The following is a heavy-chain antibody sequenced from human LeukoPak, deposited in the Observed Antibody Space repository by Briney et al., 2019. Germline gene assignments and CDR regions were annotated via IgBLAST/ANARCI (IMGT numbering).Heavy chain of an antibody. CDR1: GFTFDDYA. D-gene: IGHD2-15*01. V-gene: IGHV3-9*01. CDR3: ARDPLRVVVVAATLWFDP. J-gene: IGHJ5*02. CDR2: ISWNSGSI. Sequence: PGGSLRLSCAASGFTFDDYAMHWVRQAPGKGLEWVSGISWNSGSIGYADSVKGRFTISRDNAKNSLYLQMNSLRAEDTAVYYCARDPLRVVVVAATLWFDPWGQGTLVTVSS.